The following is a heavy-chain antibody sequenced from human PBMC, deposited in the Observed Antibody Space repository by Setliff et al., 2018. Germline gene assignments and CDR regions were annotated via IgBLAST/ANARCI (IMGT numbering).Heavy chain of an antibody. D-gene: IGHD5-18*01. CDR3: VRDRTAYSYGLDV. J-gene: IGHJ6*02. CDR2: IYHNGNT. Sequence: SETLSLTCAVYGGSFSPYFWSWIRQPPGKGLEWIGYIYHNGNTNFNPSLKTRVTMSVDTSKNQFALNLRSVTAADTAVYYCVRDRTAYSYGLDVWGQGTTVTVSS. CDR1: GGSFSPYF. V-gene: IGHV4-59*01.